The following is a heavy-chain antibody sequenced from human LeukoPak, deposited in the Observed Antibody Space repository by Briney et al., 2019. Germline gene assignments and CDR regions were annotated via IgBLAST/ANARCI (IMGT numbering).Heavy chain of an antibody. CDR3: ARGYCSGGSCFLYDY. V-gene: IGHV1-2*02. CDR1: GYTFTGYY. D-gene: IGHD2-15*01. CDR2: INPKGGAT. Sequence: ASVKVSFKTSGYTFTGYYINWVRQAAGQGLEWVGWINPKGGATTYAQRFQGRVTVTSDTSISTAYMELSNLTSDDTAVYFCARGYCSGGSCFLYDYWGQGTLVTVSS. J-gene: IGHJ4*02.